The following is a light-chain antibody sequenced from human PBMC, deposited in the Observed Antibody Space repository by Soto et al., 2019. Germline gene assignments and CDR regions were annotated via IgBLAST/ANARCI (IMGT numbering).Light chain of an antibody. CDR2: DTS. CDR1: QSVSSF. V-gene: IGKV3-11*01. CDR3: HQRSGWPLP. Sequence: EIVLTQSPATLSLSPGERATLSCRASQSVSSFLAWSQQKPGQAPRLLIYDTSNRATGIPARFSGSRSETDFTLTISSLEPGDFAVYYCHQRSGWPLPFRGGTRVEIK. J-gene: IGKJ4*01.